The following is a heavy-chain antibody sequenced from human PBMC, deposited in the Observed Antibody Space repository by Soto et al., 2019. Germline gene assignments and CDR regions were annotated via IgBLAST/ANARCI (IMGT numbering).Heavy chain of an antibody. Sequence: QVQLQGSGPGLVRPSETLSLTCAVSGVSTSGFYWSWIRQPPGKGLEYIGYIYYSGSTYYNPSLTSRVTVSLDSSKNRFSLKLTSVTAADTAIYYCARGHLWLEDWGQGTLVTVSS. CDR3: ARGHLWLED. CDR2: IYYSGST. V-gene: IGHV4-59*01. J-gene: IGHJ4*02. CDR1: GVSTSGFY. D-gene: IGHD3-3*01.